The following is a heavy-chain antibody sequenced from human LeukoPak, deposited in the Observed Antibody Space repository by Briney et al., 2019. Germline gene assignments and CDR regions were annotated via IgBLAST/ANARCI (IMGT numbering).Heavy chain of an antibody. CDR2: IISSSSTI. J-gene: IGHJ4*02. Sequence: PGGSLRLSCAPSGFSFSSYSMNWVRHAPGKGLEWVSYIISSSSTIYYADSVKGRFTISTDNAKNSLYLQMTSLRDEDTAAYYCARDRYSSSWYSSSYYFDYWGQGTLVTVSS. CDR3: ARDRYSSSWYSSSYYFDY. D-gene: IGHD6-13*01. V-gene: IGHV3-48*02. CDR1: GFSFSSYS.